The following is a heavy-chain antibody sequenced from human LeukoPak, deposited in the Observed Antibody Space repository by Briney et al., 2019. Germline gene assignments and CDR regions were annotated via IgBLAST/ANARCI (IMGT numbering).Heavy chain of an antibody. J-gene: IGHJ4*02. CDR1: GFTFSTYA. CDR3: AKDRYSSGWYPDS. CDR2: ISGSGGST. Sequence: GGSLRLPCAASGFTFSTYAMSWVRQAPGMGLEWVSGISGSGGSTYYADSVKGRFTISRDNSKNTLYLQMNSLRAEDTAVYHCAKDRYSSGWYPDSWGQGTLVTV. V-gene: IGHV3-23*01. D-gene: IGHD6-19*01.